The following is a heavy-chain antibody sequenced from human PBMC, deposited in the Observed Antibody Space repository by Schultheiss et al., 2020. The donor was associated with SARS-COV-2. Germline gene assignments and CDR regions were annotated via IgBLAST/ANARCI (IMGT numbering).Heavy chain of an antibody. CDR3: AKNTVQIFGVVDAFDI. Sequence: GGSLRLSCAASGFTFSSYSMNWVRQAPGKGLEWVSAISGSGGSTYYADSVKGRFTISRDNSKNTLYLQMNSLRAEDTAVYYCAKNTVQIFGVVDAFDIWGQGTMVTVSS. CDR1: GFTFSSYS. J-gene: IGHJ3*02. V-gene: IGHV3-23*01. CDR2: ISGSGGST. D-gene: IGHD3-3*01.